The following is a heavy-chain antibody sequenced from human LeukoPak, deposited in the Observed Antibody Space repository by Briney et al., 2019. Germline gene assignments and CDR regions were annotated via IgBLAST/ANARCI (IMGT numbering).Heavy chain of an antibody. CDR1: GFIVSSNY. V-gene: IGHV3-53*01. CDR2: IYSGGST. CDR3: ARDPLNYIVPTGGMDL. Sequence: PGGSLRLSCAASGFIVSSNYMSWVRQAPGKGLEWVSVIYSGGSTYYADSVQGRFTISRDNAKKSLYLQINSLRVEDTAVYYCARDPLNYIVPTGGMDLWAEGPRSSSL. J-gene: IGHJ6*02. D-gene: IGHD5-12*01.